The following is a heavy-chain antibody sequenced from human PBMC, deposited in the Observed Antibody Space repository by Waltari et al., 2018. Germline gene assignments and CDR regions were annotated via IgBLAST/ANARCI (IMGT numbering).Heavy chain of an antibody. J-gene: IGHJ6*02. CDR1: GLSVSSNY. Sequence: EVQLVETGGGLTQPGGSLRLSCAASGLSVSSNYISWVRQAPGRGLGWVSTIYDVGSSSSADSVKGRLTISRDNSKNTVYLQMNSLRVDDTAVYYCARVWRNYHYYGMDVWGQGTTVTVSS. CDR2: IYDVGSS. V-gene: IGHV3-53*02. CDR3: ARVWRNYHYYGMDV. D-gene: IGHD3-16*01.